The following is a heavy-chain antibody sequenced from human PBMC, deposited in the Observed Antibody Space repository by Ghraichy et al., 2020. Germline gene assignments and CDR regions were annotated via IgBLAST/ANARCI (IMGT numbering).Heavy chain of an antibody. J-gene: IGHJ5*02. Sequence: GGSLRLSCSASGFTFSSYAMHWVRQAPGKGLEYVSAISSNGGSTYYADSVKGRFTISRDNSKNTLYLQMSSLRAEDTAVYYCVKDIKVYCSSTSCYLSWGQGTLVTVSS. V-gene: IGHV3-64D*06. D-gene: IGHD2-2*01. CDR3: VKDIKVYCSSTSCYLS. CDR1: GFTFSSYA. CDR2: ISSNGGST.